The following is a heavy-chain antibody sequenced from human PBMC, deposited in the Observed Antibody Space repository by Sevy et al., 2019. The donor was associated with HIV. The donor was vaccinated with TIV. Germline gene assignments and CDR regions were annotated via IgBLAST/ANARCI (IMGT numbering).Heavy chain of an antibody. CDR3: ARPRRDYYDSSGYLGFYI. J-gene: IGHJ3*02. CDR1: GFTFSSYG. CDR2: IWYDGSNK. V-gene: IGHV3-33*01. Sequence: GGSLRFSCAASGFTFSSYGMHWVRQAPGKGLEWVAVIWYDGSNKYYADSVKGRFTISRDNSKNTLYLQMNSLRAEDTAVYYCARPRRDYYDSSGYLGFYIWGQGTMVTVSS. D-gene: IGHD3-22*01.